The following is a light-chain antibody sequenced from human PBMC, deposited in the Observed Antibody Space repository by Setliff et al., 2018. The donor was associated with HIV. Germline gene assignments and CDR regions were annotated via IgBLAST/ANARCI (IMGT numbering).Light chain of an antibody. J-gene: IGLJ1*01. V-gene: IGLV2-14*03. CDR1: SSDVGTYNF. CDR2: DVS. Sequence: QSALTQPASVSGSPGQSNTISCTGISSDVGTYNFVSWYQQHPGKAPKLMIYDVSNRPSGVSNRFSGSKSGNTASLTISGLQAEDEADYYCSSYTSSTPLYVFGTGTKVTVL. CDR3: SSYTSSTPLYV.